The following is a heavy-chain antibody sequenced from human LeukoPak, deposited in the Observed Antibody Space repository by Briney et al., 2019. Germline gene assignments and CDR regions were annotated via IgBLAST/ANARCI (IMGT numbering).Heavy chain of an antibody. V-gene: IGHV3-23*01. J-gene: IGHJ3*02. CDR2: ISRTGGDT. Sequence: PGGSLRLSCGASGFTFSSSAMCWVRQAPGKGLEWVSGISRTGGDTYYADSVKGRFTISRDTSKNTLFLQMNSLRAEDTALYYCAKSPTVDAAFDIWGQGTMVTVSS. CDR3: AKSPTVDAAFDI. D-gene: IGHD4-23*01. CDR1: GFTFSSSA.